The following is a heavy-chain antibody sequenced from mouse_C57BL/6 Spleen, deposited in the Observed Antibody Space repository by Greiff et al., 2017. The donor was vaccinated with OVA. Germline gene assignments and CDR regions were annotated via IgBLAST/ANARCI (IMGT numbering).Heavy chain of an antibody. V-gene: IGHV1-80*01. D-gene: IGHD3-1*01. CDR3: ARSGPYYFDY. Sequence: VQVVESGAELVKPGASVKISCKASGYAFSSYWMNWVKQRPGKGLEWIGQIYPGDGDTNYNGKFKGKATLTADKSSSTAYMQLSSLTSEDSAVYFCARSGPYYFDYWGQGTTLTVSS. CDR1: GYAFSSYW. CDR2: IYPGDGDT. J-gene: IGHJ2*01.